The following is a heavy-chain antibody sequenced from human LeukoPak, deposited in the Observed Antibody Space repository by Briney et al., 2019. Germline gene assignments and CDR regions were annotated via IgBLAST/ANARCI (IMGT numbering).Heavy chain of an antibody. CDR2: IYYSGST. V-gene: IGHV4-39*01. J-gene: IGHJ5*02. Sequence: PSETLSLTCTVSGGSISSSRYYWGWIRPPPGQGLEWLRCIYYSGSTYYTPSLRSRVPISVDTANNQFSLKLSSVAAADTAVYYCARNYLGPKKTSYYYDSNTPRGWFDPWGQGTLVTVSS. CDR1: GGSISSSRYY. D-gene: IGHD3-22*01. CDR3: ARNYLGPKKTSYYYDSNTPRGWFDP.